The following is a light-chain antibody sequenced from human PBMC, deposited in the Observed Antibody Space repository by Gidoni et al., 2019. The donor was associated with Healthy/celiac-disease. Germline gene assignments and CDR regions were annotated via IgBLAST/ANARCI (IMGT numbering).Light chain of an antibody. Sequence: EIVLTQSPGTLSLSHGERATLSCRASQSVSSSYLAWYQQKPGQAPRLLIYCASSRATGIPDSFSGSGSGTDFTLTISRLEPEDFAVYYCQQYGSSPPRYTFGQGTKLEIK. CDR1: QSVSSSY. V-gene: IGKV3-20*01. CDR2: CAS. J-gene: IGKJ2*01. CDR3: QQYGSSPPRYT.